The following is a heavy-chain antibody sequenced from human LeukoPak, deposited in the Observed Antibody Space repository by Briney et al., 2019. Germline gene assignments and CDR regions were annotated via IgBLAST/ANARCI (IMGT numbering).Heavy chain of an antibody. CDR1: GGTFSSYA. Sequence: ASVKVSRKASGGTFSSYAISWVRQAPGQGLEWMGGIIPIFGTANYAQKFQGRVTITTDESTSTAYMELSSLRSEDTAVYYCATGGATTHFQHWGQGTLVTVSS. CDR2: IIPIFGTA. D-gene: IGHD1-26*01. V-gene: IGHV1-69*05. J-gene: IGHJ1*01. CDR3: ATGGATTHFQH.